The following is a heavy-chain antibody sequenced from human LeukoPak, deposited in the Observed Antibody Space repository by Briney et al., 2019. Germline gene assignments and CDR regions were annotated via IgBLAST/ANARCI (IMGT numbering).Heavy chain of an antibody. CDR1: GFTFSSYS. CDR3: ARDRTSSSYFDY. Sequence: GGSLRLSCAASGFTFSSYSMSWVRQAPGKGLEWVSVIYSGGSTYYADSVKGRFTISRDNSKNTLYLQMNSLRAEDTAVYYCARDRTSSSYFDYWGQGTLVTVSS. D-gene: IGHD3-22*01. CDR2: IYSGGST. V-gene: IGHV3-53*01. J-gene: IGHJ4*02.